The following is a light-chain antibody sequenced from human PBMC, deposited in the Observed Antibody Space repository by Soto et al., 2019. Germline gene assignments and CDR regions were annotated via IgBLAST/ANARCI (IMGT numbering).Light chain of an antibody. J-gene: IGLJ2*01. CDR1: SSNIESNT. CDR2: NNN. Sequence: QSVLTQPPSASGTPGQRVTISCSGSSSNIESNTVNWYQHLPGTAPKLLIYNNNQRPSGVPDRFSGSKSGTSASLAISGLQSEDEADYYCATWDDSLNGPLFGGGTKLTVL. CDR3: ATWDDSLNGPL. V-gene: IGLV1-44*01.